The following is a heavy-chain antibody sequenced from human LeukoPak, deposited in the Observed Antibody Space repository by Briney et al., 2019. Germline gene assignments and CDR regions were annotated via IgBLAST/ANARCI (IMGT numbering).Heavy chain of an antibody. CDR2: IYYSGST. J-gene: IGHJ4*02. Sequence: SETLSLTCTVSGGSISSSSYYWGWIRQPPGKGLEWIGSIYYSGSTYYNPSLKSRVTISVDTSKNQFSLKLSSVTAADTAAYYCARVGIDPPDYWGQGTLVTVSS. D-gene: IGHD1-26*01. CDR3: ARVGIDPPDY. V-gene: IGHV4-39*07. CDR1: GGSISSSSYY.